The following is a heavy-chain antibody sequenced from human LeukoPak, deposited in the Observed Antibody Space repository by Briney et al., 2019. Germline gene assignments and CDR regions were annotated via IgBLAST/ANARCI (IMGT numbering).Heavy chain of an antibody. J-gene: IGHJ5*02. CDR3: ARVLGTGGWFDP. CDR1: GGSISSGSYY. V-gene: IGHV4-61*02. Sequence: PSETLSLTCTVSGGSISSGSYYWSWIRQPAGKGLEWIGRIYTSGSTNYNPSLKSRVTISVDTSKNQFSLKLSSVTAADTAVYYCARVLGTGGWFDPWGQGTLVTVSS. D-gene: IGHD7-27*01. CDR2: IYTSGST.